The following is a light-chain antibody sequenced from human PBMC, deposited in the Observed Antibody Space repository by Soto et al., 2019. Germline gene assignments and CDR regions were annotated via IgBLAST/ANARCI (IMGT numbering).Light chain of an antibody. V-gene: IGKV1-5*03. Sequence: DIQMTQSPSTLSASVGDRVTITCRASQNINTWLAWYQQKPGKAPKLLIYRASSLKSGVPSRFSGSGSGTEFTLTISSLQPEDFSTYYCQHYDTYSGTFGPGTKVDVK. J-gene: IGKJ3*01. CDR3: QHYDTYSGT. CDR1: QNINTW. CDR2: RAS.